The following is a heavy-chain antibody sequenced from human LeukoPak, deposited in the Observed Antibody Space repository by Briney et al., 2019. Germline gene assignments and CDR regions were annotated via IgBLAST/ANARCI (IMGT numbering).Heavy chain of an antibody. CDR2: INHSGST. CDR1: GGSFSGYY. J-gene: IGHJ5*02. V-gene: IGHV4-34*01. CDR3: ARDYSSGWYSGAGWFDP. Sequence: SETLSLTCAVYGGSFSGYYWSWIRQPPGKGLEWIGEINHSGSTNYNPSLKSRVTISVDTSKNQFSLKLSSVTAADTAVYYCARDYSSGWYSGAGWFDPWGQGTLVTVSP. D-gene: IGHD6-19*01.